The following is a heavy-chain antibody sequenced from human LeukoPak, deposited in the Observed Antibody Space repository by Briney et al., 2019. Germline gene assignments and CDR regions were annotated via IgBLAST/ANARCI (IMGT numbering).Heavy chain of an antibody. Sequence: SETLSLTCAAYGCSFSGYYWSWIRQPPGKGLEWIGEINHSGSTNYNPSLKSRVTISVDTSKNQFSLKLSSVTAADTAVYYCARWPGEGSVLRYFDWLPPNAFDIWGQGTMVTVSS. J-gene: IGHJ3*02. CDR1: GCSFSGYY. D-gene: IGHD3-9*01. V-gene: IGHV4-34*01. CDR2: INHSGST. CDR3: ARWPGEGSVLRYFDWLPPNAFDI.